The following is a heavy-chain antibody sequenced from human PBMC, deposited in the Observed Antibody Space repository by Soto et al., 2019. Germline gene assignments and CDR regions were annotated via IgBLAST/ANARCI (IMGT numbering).Heavy chain of an antibody. Sequence: VASVKISGKASGVTFSSYAISWVRQAPGQGLEWMGGIIPIFGTANYAQKFQGRVTITAGESTSTAYMELSSLRSEDTAVYYCPSRIRSTYYDILTGPYHLDYWGQRTLVTVTS. J-gene: IGHJ4*02. CDR3: PSRIRSTYYDILTGPYHLDY. CDR1: GVTFSSYA. D-gene: IGHD3-9*01. CDR2: IIPIFGTA. V-gene: IGHV1-69*13.